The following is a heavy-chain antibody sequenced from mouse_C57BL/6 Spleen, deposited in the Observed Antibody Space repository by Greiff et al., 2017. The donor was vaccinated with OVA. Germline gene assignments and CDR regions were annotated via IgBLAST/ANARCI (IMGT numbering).Heavy chain of an antibody. CDR3: ARPYYYGSSYVGGYFDY. CDR2: IYPGDGDT. V-gene: IGHV1-80*01. CDR1: GYAFSSYW. Sequence: VQLQQSGAELVKPGASVKISCKASGYAFSSYWMNWVKQRPGKGLEWIGQIYPGDGDTNYNGKFKGKATLTADKSSSTAYMQLSSLTSEDSAVYFCARPYYYGSSYVGGYFDYWGQGTTLTVSS. D-gene: IGHD1-1*01. J-gene: IGHJ2*01.